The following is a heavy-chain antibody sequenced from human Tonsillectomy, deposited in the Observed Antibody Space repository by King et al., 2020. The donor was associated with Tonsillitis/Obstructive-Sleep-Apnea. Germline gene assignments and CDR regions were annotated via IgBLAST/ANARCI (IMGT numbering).Heavy chain of an antibody. CDR2: ISYSGNI. CDR1: GGSISSFY. CDR3: ARASPDCSRSDCYTGWFDP. J-gene: IGHJ5*02. D-gene: IGHD2-2*02. V-gene: IGHV4-59*01. Sequence: VQLQESGPGLVKPSETLSLTCAVSGGSISSFYWSWIRQPPGKGLEWIGYISYSGNINHNPSLKSRVTMSVDTSKNQFSLNLISVTAADTAVYFCARASPDCSRSDCYTGWFDPWGQGTLVTVSS.